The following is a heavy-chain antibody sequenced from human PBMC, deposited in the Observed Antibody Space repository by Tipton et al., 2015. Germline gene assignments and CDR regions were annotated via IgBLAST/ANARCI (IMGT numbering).Heavy chain of an antibody. V-gene: IGHV3-7*01. Sequence: SLRLSCAASGFAVRLFVMSWVRQAPGKGLEWVANIKQDGSEKYYVDSVKGRFTISRDNARSSLYLQMNSLRAEDTAVYYCARRAGGGYTGSWGRGTLVTVSS. CDR1: GFAVRLFV. CDR2: IKQDGSEK. D-gene: IGHD5-12*01. J-gene: IGHJ4*02. CDR3: ARRAGGGYTGS.